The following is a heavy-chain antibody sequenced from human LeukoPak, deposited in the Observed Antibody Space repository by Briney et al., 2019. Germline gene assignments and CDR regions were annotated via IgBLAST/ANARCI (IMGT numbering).Heavy chain of an antibody. CDR3: ARVNQQLDHWGGVEAEPLRYFDL. D-gene: IGHD6-13*01. CDR1: GGSISSYY. CDR2: IYYSGST. Sequence: SETLSLTCTVSGGSISSYYWSWIRQPPGKGLEWIGYIYYSGSTNYNPSLKSRVTISVDTSKNQFSLKLSSVTAADTAVYYCARVNQQLDHWGGVEAEPLRYFDLWGRGTLVTVSS. V-gene: IGHV4-59*01. J-gene: IGHJ2*01.